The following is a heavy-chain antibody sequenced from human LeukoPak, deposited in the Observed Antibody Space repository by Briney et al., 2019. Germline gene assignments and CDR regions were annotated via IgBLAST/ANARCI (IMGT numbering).Heavy chain of an antibody. Sequence: GGSLRLSCAASGFTFSSYGMHWVRQAPGKGLEWVAVISYDGSNKYYADSVKGRFTISRDNSKNTLYLQMNSLRAEDTAVYYCAKSRAGIRGSSWYGLMDVWGQGTTVTVSS. J-gene: IGHJ6*02. D-gene: IGHD6-13*01. CDR2: ISYDGSNK. V-gene: IGHV3-30*18. CDR1: GFTFSSYG. CDR3: AKSRAGIRGSSWYGLMDV.